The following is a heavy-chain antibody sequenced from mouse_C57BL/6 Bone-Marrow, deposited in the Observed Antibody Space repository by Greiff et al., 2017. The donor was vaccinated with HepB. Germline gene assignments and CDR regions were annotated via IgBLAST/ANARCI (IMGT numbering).Heavy chain of an antibody. V-gene: IGHV7-3*01. CDR2: IRNKANGYTT. J-gene: IGHJ2*01. D-gene: IGHD1-1*01. Sequence: EVMLVESGGGLVQPGGSLSLSCAASGFTFTDYYMSWVRQPPGKALEWLGFIRNKANGYTTEYSASVKGRFTISRDNSQSILYLQMNALRAEDRATYYCARLLSDYFDYWGQGTTLTVSS. CDR3: ARLLSDYFDY. CDR1: GFTFTDYY.